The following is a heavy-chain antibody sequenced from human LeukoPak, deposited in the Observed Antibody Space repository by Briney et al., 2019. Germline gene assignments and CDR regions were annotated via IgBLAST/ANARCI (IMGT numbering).Heavy chain of an antibody. CDR3: ARGRDGYNLRRYYFDY. CDR2: ISYDGSNK. J-gene: IGHJ4*02. Sequence: GRSLRLSCAASGFTFSSYGMHWVRQAPGKGLEWVAVISYDGSNKYYADSVKGRFTISRDNSKNTLYLQMNSLRAEDTAVYYCARGRDGYNLRRYYFDYWGQGTLVTVSS. V-gene: IGHV3-30*03. CDR1: GFTFSSYG. D-gene: IGHD5-24*01.